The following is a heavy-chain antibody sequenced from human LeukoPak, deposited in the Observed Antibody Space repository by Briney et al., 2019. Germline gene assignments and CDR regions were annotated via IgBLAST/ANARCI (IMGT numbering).Heavy chain of an antibody. J-gene: IGHJ4*02. Sequence: ASVKVSCKASGYIFTGYSMHWVRQAPGQGLEWMGWINPNSGGTNYAQKFQGRVTVTRDTSISTAYMELSRLRSDDTAVYYCAPAPMIASYYFDYWGQGTLVTVSS. CDR1: GYIFTGYS. V-gene: IGHV1-2*02. CDR3: APAPMIASYYFDY. D-gene: IGHD3-22*01. CDR2: INPNSGGT.